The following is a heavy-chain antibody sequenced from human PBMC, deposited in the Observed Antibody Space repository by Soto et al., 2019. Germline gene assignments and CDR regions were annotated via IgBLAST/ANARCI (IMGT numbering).Heavy chain of an antibody. V-gene: IGHV4-39*01. CDR2: IYYSGST. CDR3: ARLRGGSRAPSY. Sequence: SETLSLTCTVSGGSISSSSYYWGWIRQPPGKGLEWIGSIYYSGSTYYNPSLKSRVTISVGTSKNQFSLKLSSVTAADTAVYYCARLRGGSRAPSYWGQGTLVTVSS. D-gene: IGHD3-10*01. J-gene: IGHJ4*02. CDR1: GGSISSSSYY.